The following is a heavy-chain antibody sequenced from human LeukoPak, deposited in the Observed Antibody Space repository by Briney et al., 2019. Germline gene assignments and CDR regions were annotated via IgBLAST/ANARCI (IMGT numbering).Heavy chain of an antibody. D-gene: IGHD6-19*01. Sequence: SSETLSLTCAVYGGSFSGYYWSWIRQPPGKGLEWIGEINHSGRTNYNPSLKSRVTISVDTSKNQFSLKLSSVTAADTAVYYWARRSGWRVWFDPWGQGTLVTVSS. CDR1: GGSFSGYY. CDR3: ARRSGWRVWFDP. CDR2: INHSGRT. J-gene: IGHJ5*02. V-gene: IGHV4-34*01.